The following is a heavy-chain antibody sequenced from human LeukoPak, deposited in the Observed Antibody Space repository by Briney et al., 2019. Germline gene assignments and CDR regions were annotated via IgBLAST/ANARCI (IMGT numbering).Heavy chain of an antibody. Sequence: SETLSLTCTVSGGSISSSSYYWGWIRQPPGKGLEWIGSIYYSGSTYYNPSLKSRVTISVDTSKNQFSLKLSSVTAADTAVYYCARGGVTIHVGAFDIWGQGTMVTVSS. V-gene: IGHV4-39*07. CDR2: IYYSGST. CDR1: GGSISSSSYY. CDR3: ARGGVTIHVGAFDI. J-gene: IGHJ3*02. D-gene: IGHD3-10*01.